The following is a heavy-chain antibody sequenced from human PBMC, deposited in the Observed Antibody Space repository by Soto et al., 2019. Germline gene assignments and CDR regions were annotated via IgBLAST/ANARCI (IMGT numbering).Heavy chain of an antibody. D-gene: IGHD6-6*01. CDR1: GGSISGGGGYY. J-gene: IGHJ4*02. CDR2: IYYSGST. Sequence: QVHLQESGPGLVKVSQTLSLTCTVSGGSISGGGGYYWSWIRQHPGKGLEWIGYIYYSGSTYYNPSLKSRATISVDTSENQFSLKLSSVTAADTAVYYCARRASSGRDPFYFDYWGQGTLVAVSS. CDR3: ARRASSGRDPFYFDY. V-gene: IGHV4-31*03.